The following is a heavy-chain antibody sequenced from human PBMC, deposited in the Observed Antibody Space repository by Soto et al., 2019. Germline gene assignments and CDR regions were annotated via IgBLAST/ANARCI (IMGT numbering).Heavy chain of an antibody. J-gene: IGHJ4*02. V-gene: IGHV3-23*01. CDR2: ISGSGGST. CDR3: ARPRGNADFYLDS. D-gene: IGHD3-10*01. Sequence: GGSLRLSCAASGFTFSSYAMSWVRQAPGKGLEWVSAISGSGGSTYYADSVKGRFTISRDNSKNTLYLQMNSLRAEDTAVYYCARPRGNADFYLDSCAPGTLVTVSS. CDR1: GFTFSSYA.